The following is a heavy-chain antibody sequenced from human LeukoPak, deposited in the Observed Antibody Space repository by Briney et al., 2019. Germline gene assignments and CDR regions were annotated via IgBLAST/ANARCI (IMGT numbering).Heavy chain of an antibody. V-gene: IGHV4-34*01. D-gene: IGHD1-1*01. CDR1: GASFSNSY. Sequence: SETLSLTCAVYGASFSNSYWSWIRQPPGKGLEWIGEIDHTRNTKYNPSLKGRVTISLDTSKNQFSLDLTSVTATDTAIYYCATASQLGSYNWFDPWGQGTLATVSS. J-gene: IGHJ5*02. CDR3: ATASQLGSYNWFDP. CDR2: IDHTRNT.